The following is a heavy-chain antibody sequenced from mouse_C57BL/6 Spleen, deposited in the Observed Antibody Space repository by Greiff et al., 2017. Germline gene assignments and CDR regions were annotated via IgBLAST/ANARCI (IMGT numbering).Heavy chain of an antibody. CDR2: FYPGSGSI. Sequence: VQLQQSGAELVKPGASVKLSCKASGYTFTEYTIHWVKQRSGQGLEWIGWFYPGSGSIKYNEKFKDKATLTAAKSSSTVYMELSRLTSEDSAVYFCARDGDGTTVVATGDYAMDYWGQGTSVTVSS. V-gene: IGHV1-62-2*01. D-gene: IGHD1-1*01. CDR1: GYTFTEYT. CDR3: ARDGDGTTVVATGDYAMDY. J-gene: IGHJ4*01.